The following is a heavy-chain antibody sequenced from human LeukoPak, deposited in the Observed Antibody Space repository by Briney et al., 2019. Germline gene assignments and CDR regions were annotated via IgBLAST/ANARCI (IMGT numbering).Heavy chain of an antibody. CDR1: GFTFSSYA. Sequence: PGGSLRLSCAASGFTFSSYAMSWVRQAPGKGLEWVSAISGSGGSTYYADSVKGRFTISRDNSKNTLYLQMNSLRAEDTAVYYCAKDPTYLDIVVVPAAIDYWGQGTLVTVSS. V-gene: IGHV3-23*01. J-gene: IGHJ4*02. CDR3: AKDPTYLDIVVVPAAIDY. D-gene: IGHD2-2*03. CDR2: ISGSGGST.